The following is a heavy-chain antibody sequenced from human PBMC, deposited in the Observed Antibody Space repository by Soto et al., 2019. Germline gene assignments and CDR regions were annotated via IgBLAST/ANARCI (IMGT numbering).Heavy chain of an antibody. J-gene: IGHJ5*02. CDR1: GGTFSSYT. Sequence: QVQLVQSGAEVKTPGSSVKVSCKASGGTFSSYTISWVRQAPGQGLEWMGRIIPILGIANYAQKFQGRVTITAYKSTSTAYMELSSLRSEDTAVYYCARASSTVGWFDPWGQGTLVTVSS. CDR3: ARASSTVGWFDP. V-gene: IGHV1-69*02. CDR2: IIPILGIA. D-gene: IGHD4-17*01.